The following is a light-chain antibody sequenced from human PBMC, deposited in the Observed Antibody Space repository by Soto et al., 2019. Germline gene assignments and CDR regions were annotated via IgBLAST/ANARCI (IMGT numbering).Light chain of an antibody. V-gene: IGLV2-18*02. J-gene: IGLJ1*01. CDR2: DVS. CDR3: TSYASSSAYV. CDR1: SSDVGGYNR. Sequence: QSALTQPPSVSGSPGQSVAISCTGTSSDVGGYNRVSWYQQPPGKAPKLLIYDVSNRPSGGSTRFSGSKSGNTASLTISGLQAEDEADYYCTSYASSSAYVFGPGTKRTVL.